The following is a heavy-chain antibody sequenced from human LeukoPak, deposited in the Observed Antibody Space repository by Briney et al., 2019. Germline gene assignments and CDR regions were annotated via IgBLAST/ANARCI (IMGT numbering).Heavy chain of an antibody. CDR2: ISGRDDNT. D-gene: IGHD4-23*01. Sequence: GGSLRLSCTASGFTFSSYGMSWVRQAPGKGLEWVSAISGRDDNTYYADSVKGRFTISRDNSKNTLFVQMNSLRAEDPAVYYCAKRSGYGGNSNHFDYWGQGTPVTVSS. V-gene: IGHV3-23*01. J-gene: IGHJ4*02. CDR3: AKRSGYGGNSNHFDY. CDR1: GFTFSSYG.